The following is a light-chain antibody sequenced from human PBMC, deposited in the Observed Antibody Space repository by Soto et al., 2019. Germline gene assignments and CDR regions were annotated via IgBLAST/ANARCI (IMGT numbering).Light chain of an antibody. CDR1: QSISNY. V-gene: IGKV1-39*01. CDR3: QHSYSTPWT. Sequence: DIQMTQSPSSLSASVGDRVTIPCRASQSISNYLSWYQQIPGKAPKLLIYAASTLRSGVPSRFSGSGSGTDFTLTISSLQPEDFANYYYQHSYSTPWTFGQGTKVEIK. CDR2: AAS. J-gene: IGKJ1*01.